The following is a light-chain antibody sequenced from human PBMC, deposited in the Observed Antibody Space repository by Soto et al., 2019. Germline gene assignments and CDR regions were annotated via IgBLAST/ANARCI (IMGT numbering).Light chain of an antibody. CDR2: AAS. J-gene: IGKJ1*01. CDR1: QSISNY. V-gene: IGKV1-39*01. CDR3: QQSYNTPRT. Sequence: DIQMTQSPSPLSASVGDRVTITCRASQSISNYLNWYQQKPGKAPKLLMYAASSLQSGVTSRFSRSGSGTDFTLTISNLQPEDFANYNCQQSYNTPRTFGQGTKVEIK.